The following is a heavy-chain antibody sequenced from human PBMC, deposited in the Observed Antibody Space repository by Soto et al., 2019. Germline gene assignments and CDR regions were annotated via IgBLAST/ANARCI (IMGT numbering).Heavy chain of an antibody. CDR2: IYSDGTT. CDR1: GFTVSSNY. J-gene: IGHJ4*02. D-gene: IGHD6-6*01. CDR3: AILSN. Sequence: EVQLVETGGGLIQPGGSLRLSCAASGFTVSSNYMNWVRQAPGKGLEWLSIIYSDGTTYYADSVKGRFTISRDNYKNTLYLQMNNLRAEDTAVYYCAILSNWGQGTLVTLSS. V-gene: IGHV3-53*02.